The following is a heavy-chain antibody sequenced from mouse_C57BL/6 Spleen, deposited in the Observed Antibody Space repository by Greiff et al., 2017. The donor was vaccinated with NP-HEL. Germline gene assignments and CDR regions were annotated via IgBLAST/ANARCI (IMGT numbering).Heavy chain of an antibody. J-gene: IGHJ3*01. CDR3: ARLTTVAPGAFAY. CDR2: IHPNSGST. V-gene: IGHV1-64*01. D-gene: IGHD1-1*01. CDR1: GYTFTSYW. Sequence: VQLQQPGAELVKPGASVKLSCKASGYTFTSYWMHWVKQRPGQGLEWIGMIHPNSGSTNYNEKFKSKATLTVDKSSSTAYMQLSSLTSEDSAVYYCARLTTVAPGAFAYWGKGTLVTVSA.